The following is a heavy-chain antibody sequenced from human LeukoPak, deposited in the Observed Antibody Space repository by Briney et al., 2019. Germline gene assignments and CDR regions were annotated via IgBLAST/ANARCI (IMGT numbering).Heavy chain of an antibody. D-gene: IGHD1-7*01. CDR2: IYSGGSA. Sequence: GGSLRLSCAASGFTVSSNYMSWVRQAPGKGLEWVSVIYSGGSAYYADSVKGRFTISRDNSKNTLYLQMNSLRAEDTAVYYCARWEIRGTAHQLDYWGQGTLVTVSS. V-gene: IGHV3-66*01. J-gene: IGHJ4*02. CDR1: GFTVSSNY. CDR3: ARWEIRGTAHQLDY.